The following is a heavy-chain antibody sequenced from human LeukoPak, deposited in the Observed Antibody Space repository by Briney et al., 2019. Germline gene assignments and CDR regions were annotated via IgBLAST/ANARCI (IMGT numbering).Heavy chain of an antibody. D-gene: IGHD1-20*01. CDR1: GFTFSTYE. Sequence: PRGSLRLSCAASGFTFSTYEMNWVRQAPGKGLEWVSYISSSGSRIYYADSVKGRFTISRDNAKNSLYLQMNSLRAEDTAVYYCARDRINWNDGLDPWGQGTLVIVSS. CDR2: ISSSGSRI. CDR3: ARDRINWNDGLDP. J-gene: IGHJ5*02. V-gene: IGHV3-48*03.